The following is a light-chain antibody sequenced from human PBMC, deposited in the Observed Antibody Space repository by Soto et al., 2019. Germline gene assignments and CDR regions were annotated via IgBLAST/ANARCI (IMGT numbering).Light chain of an antibody. J-gene: IGLJ1*01. Sequence: QFLLTQPSSVTEAALQNLTISYSGSSSNIGNNAVNWYQQLPGKAPKLLIYYDDLLPSGVSDRFSGSKSGTSASLAISGLQSEDEADYYCAAWDDSLNGQVFGTGTKVTVL. CDR2: YDD. CDR3: AAWDDSLNGQV. CDR1: SSNIGNNA. V-gene: IGLV1-36*01.